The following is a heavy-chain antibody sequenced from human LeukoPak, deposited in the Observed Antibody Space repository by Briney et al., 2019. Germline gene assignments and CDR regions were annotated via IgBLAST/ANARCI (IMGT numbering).Heavy chain of an antibody. CDR1: AGSISSFY. V-gene: IGHV4-59*08. J-gene: IGHJ6*02. Sequence: SETLSLTCTVSAGSISSFYWSWIRQSPEKGLEWIGYIYYSGSTNYNPSLKSRVTISVDTSKNQFSLKLSSVTAADTAVYYCARHNDYYVVGGMDVWGQGTTVTVSS. CDR3: ARHNDYYVVGGMDV. D-gene: IGHD3-10*02. CDR2: IYYSGST.